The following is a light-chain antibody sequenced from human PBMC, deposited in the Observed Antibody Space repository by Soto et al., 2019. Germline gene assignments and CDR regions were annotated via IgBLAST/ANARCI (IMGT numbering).Light chain of an antibody. Sequence: EIVLTQSPGTLSLSPGERATLSCRASQSVISSYLAWYQQKPGQAPRLLIYGASSRATGIPDRFSGSGSGTDFTLTISRLEPEDFAVYYCQQYGSSPRTFCQGTKVEIK. CDR2: GAS. V-gene: IGKV3-20*01. CDR1: QSVISSY. J-gene: IGKJ1*01. CDR3: QQYGSSPRT.